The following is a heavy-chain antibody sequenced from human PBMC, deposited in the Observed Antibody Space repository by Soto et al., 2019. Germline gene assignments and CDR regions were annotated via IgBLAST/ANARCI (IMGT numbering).Heavy chain of an antibody. D-gene: IGHD5-12*01. CDR2: IIPILGIA. Sequence: QVQLVQSGAEVKKPGSSVKVSCKAPGGTFSSYTISWVRQAPGQGLEWMGRIIPILGIANYAQKFQGRVTITADKSTSTAYMELSSLRSEDTAVYYCARDPEGSSGYVRGYYFDYWGQGTLVTVST. V-gene: IGHV1-69*08. CDR3: ARDPEGSSGYVRGYYFDY. J-gene: IGHJ4*02. CDR1: GGTFSSYT.